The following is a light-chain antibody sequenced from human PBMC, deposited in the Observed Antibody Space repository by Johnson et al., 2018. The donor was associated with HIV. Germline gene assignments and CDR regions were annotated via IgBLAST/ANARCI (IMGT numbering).Light chain of an antibody. Sequence: QSVLTQPPSVSAAPGQKVTISCSGSSSNIGNNYVSWYQQLPGTAPKLLIYENNKRPSGIPDRFSGSQSGTSATLGINGLQTGDEADYYYGTWDSSLSAGGVFGTGTKVTVL. CDR2: ENN. CDR3: GTWDSSLSAGGV. CDR1: SSNIGNNY. V-gene: IGLV1-51*02. J-gene: IGLJ1*01.